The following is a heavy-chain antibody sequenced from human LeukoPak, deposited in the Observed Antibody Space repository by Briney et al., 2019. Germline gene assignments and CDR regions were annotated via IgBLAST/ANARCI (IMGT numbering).Heavy chain of an antibody. CDR2: INPNNGGT. CDR3: ARKSDGDYFPDY. V-gene: IGHV1-2*02. J-gene: IGHJ4*02. CDR1: GYSFTDYY. D-gene: IGHD4-17*01. Sequence: ASMKVSCKPSGYSFTDYYVYWVRQAPGQGLEWMGWINPNNGGTKYAQRFQGRVTMTTDTSINTVHVELTRLTFDDTAVYYCARKSDGDYFPDYWGQGTLVTVSS.